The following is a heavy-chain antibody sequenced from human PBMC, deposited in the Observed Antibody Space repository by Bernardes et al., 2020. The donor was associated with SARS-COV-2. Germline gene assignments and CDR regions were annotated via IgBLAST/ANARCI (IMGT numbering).Heavy chain of an antibody. V-gene: IGHV4-38-2*02. CDR3: ARDAGDSSSSLDP. Sequence: SETLSLTCAISAYSISSGYYWGWRRQPPGKGLVWFGSINHTGRTTYNKSLKSRVAILVDTSKNNLSLPVSTGTAADTAVYYCARDAGDSSSSLDPWGKGARVPFS. J-gene: IGHJ5*02. CDR2: INHTGRT. CDR1: AYSISSGYY. D-gene: IGHD6-6*01.